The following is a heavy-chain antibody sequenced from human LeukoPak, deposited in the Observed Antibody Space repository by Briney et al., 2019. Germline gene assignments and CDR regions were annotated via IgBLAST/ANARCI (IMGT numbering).Heavy chain of an antibody. J-gene: IGHJ4*02. CDR3: ATVDVDIVATVSR. CDR1: GFTFSSYA. Sequence: PGGSLRLSCAASGFTFSSYAMHWVRQAPGKGLEWVAVISYDGSNKYYADSVKGRFTISRDNAKNSLYLQMNSLRAEDTAVYYCATVDVDIVATVSRWGQGTLVTVSS. D-gene: IGHD5-12*01. V-gene: IGHV3-30-3*01. CDR2: ISYDGSNK.